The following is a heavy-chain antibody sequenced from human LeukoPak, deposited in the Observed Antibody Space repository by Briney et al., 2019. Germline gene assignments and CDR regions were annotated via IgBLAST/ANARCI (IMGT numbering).Heavy chain of an antibody. Sequence: GGSLRLSCAASGFTFSSFAMSWVRQAPGKGLEWVSAVSGSGSSTYYADSVKGRFTISRDNSKNTLYLQMNSLRAEDTAVYYCATLTGGDDAFDIWGQGTMVTVSS. CDR3: ATLTGGDDAFDI. V-gene: IGHV3-23*01. J-gene: IGHJ3*02. CDR2: VSGSGSST. CDR1: GFTFSSFA. D-gene: IGHD4-23*01.